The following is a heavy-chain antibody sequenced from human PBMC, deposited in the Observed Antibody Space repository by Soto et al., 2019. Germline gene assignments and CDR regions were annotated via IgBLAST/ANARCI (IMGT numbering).Heavy chain of an antibody. V-gene: IGHV1-18*01. D-gene: IGHD3-22*01. CDR2: ISAYNGNT. Sequence: VSVKVYCKAAGYTFTSDRISWGRQAPGQGLEWMGWISAYNGNTNYAQKLQGRVTMTTDTSTSTAYMELRSLRSDDTAVYYCARDLGYYDSSGYYQFDYWGQGTLVTVSS. CDR1: GYTFTSDR. J-gene: IGHJ4*02. CDR3: ARDLGYYDSSGYYQFDY.